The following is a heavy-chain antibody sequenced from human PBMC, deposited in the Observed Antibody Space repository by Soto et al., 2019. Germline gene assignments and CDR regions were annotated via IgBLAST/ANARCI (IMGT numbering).Heavy chain of an antibody. V-gene: IGHV1-18*01. J-gene: IGHJ3*02. Sequence: QVQLVQSGAEVKKPGASVKVSCKASGYTFTSYGISWVRQAPGQGLEWMGWISAYDGNTNYAQKLQGRVTMTTDTSTSTAYMELRRLRSDDTAVYYCARGSVVFGVAGNAFDIWGQGTMVTVSS. CDR1: GYTFTSYG. CDR2: ISAYDGNT. CDR3: ARGSVVFGVAGNAFDI. D-gene: IGHD3-3*01.